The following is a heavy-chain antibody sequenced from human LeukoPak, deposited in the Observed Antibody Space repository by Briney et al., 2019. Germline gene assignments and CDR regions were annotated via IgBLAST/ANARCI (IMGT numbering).Heavy chain of an antibody. CDR2: ISAYNGNT. D-gene: IGHD3-22*01. Sequence: GASVKVSCKASGYTFTSYGISWVRQAPGQGLEWMGWISAYNGNTNYAQKLQGRVTITADKSTSTAYMELSSLRSEDTAVYYCARGYYDSSGYYSLDYWGQGTLVTVSS. CDR1: GYTFTSYG. J-gene: IGHJ4*02. V-gene: IGHV1-18*01. CDR3: ARGYYDSSGYYSLDY.